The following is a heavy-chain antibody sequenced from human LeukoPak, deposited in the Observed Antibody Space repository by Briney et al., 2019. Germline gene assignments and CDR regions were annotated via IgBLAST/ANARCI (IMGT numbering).Heavy chain of an antibody. CDR1: GYTFTGYY. J-gene: IGHJ6*03. CDR3: ARVRRPEYSSSSYYYYMDV. V-gene: IGHV1-2*02. D-gene: IGHD6-6*01. CDR2: ITSNSGGT. Sequence: WASVKVSCKASGYTFTGYYMHWVRQAPGQGLEWMGWITSNSGGTNYAQKFQGRVTMTRDTSTTTAYMELNRLRSDDTAVYYCARVRRPEYSSSSYYYYMDVWGKGTTVTVSS.